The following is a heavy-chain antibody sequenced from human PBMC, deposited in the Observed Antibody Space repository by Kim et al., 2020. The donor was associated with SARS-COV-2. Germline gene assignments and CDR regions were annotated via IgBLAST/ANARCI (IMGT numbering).Heavy chain of an antibody. J-gene: IGHJ3*02. V-gene: IGHV3-74*01. D-gene: IGHD1-26*01. Sequence: ADSVKGRFTISRDNAENTLYLQMNSLRVEDTAVYYCARGSSGSYPRAFDMWGQGTMVTVSS. CDR3: ARGSSGSYPRAFDM.